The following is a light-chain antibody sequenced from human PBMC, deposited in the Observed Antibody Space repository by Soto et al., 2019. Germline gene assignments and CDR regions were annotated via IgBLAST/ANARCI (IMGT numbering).Light chain of an antibody. CDR3: TSYRRGPLYV. Sequence: QSVLTQPASVSGSPGQSITISCTGISTDVSTSTFVSWYQHHPGKAPRLILYDVTHRPSGISTRFSGSKSGDTATLTISGLQAEDEADYFCTSYRRGPLYVFGSGTKLTV. CDR1: STDVSTSTF. CDR2: DVT. V-gene: IGLV2-14*03. J-gene: IGLJ1*01.